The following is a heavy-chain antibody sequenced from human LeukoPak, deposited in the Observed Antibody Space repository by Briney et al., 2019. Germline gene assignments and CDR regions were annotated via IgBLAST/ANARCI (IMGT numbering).Heavy chain of an antibody. CDR3: ARAAWRGTNSRDAFDI. CDR1: GGSISSGGDY. Sequence: SETLSLTCTVSGGSISSGGDYWSLIRQHPGKGLEWFGHIYYTGTTYYNPSLKSRITISVDTSKNQFSLNLSSMTAADTAVYYCARAAWRGTNSRDAFDIWGQGTVVTVSS. CDR2: IYYTGTT. D-gene: IGHD4/OR15-4a*01. J-gene: IGHJ3*02. V-gene: IGHV4-31*03.